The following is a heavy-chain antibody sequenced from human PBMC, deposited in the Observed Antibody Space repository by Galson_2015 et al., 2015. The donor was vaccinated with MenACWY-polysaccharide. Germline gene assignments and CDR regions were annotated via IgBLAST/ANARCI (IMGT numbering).Heavy chain of an antibody. Sequence: SLRLSCAASGFTFTSYAMSWLRQAPGMGLEWVSAIRSSGTNTYYADSVKGRFTISRDNSKNTLYLQMNSLRAEDTAVYYCAKDSTDFWSVAGRFDHWDQGTLVTVSS. CDR1: GFTFTSYA. CDR2: IRSSGTNT. CDR3: AKDSTDFWSVAGRFDH. J-gene: IGHJ5*02. V-gene: IGHV3-23*01. D-gene: IGHD3-3*01.